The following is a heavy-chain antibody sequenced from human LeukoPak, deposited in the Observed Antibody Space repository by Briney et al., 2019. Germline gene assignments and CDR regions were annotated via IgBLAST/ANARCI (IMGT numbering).Heavy chain of an antibody. Sequence: SETLSLTCTVSGGSISSYYWSWIRQPPGKGLEWIGYIYYSGSTNYNPSLKSRVTISVDTSKNQFSLKLSSVPAADTAVYYCARSIGGDYCDYWGQGTLVTVSS. D-gene: IGHD4-17*01. CDR1: GGSISSYY. V-gene: IGHV4-59*01. CDR3: ARSIGGDYCDY. J-gene: IGHJ4*02. CDR2: IYYSGST.